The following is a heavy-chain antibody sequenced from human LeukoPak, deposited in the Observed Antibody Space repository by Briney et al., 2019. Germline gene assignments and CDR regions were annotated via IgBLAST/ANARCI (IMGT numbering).Heavy chain of an antibody. Sequence: PGGSLRLSCAASGFTFSSYAMSGVRQARGKGLEWVSAISGSGWRTYYADSVQGRFTISRDNSKNTLYLQMNSLKAEDTAVYYCAKDHAAGSFDYWGQGTLVTVSS. CDR3: AKDHAAGSFDY. CDR2: ISGSGWRT. D-gene: IGHD6-13*01. V-gene: IGHV3-23*01. J-gene: IGHJ4*02. CDR1: GFTFSSYA.